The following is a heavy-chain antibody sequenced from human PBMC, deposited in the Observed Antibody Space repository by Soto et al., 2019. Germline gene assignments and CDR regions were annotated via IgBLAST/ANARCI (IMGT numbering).Heavy chain of an antibody. CDR2: IIPIFGTA. J-gene: IGHJ6*02. Sequence: SVTVSCKASGGTFSSYAISWVRQAPGQGLEWMGGIIPIFGTANYAQKFQGRVTITADESTSTAYMELSSLRSEDTAVYYCARIVVITTYYYYGMDVWGQGTTVTVSS. D-gene: IGHD3-22*01. CDR3: ARIVVITTYYYYGMDV. CDR1: GGTFSSYA. V-gene: IGHV1-69*13.